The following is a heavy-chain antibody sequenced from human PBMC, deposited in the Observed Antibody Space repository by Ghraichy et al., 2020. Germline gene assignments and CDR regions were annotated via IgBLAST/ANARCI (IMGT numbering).Heavy chain of an antibody. CDR3: ARRRYSGYDLFSGDYYYMDV. Sequence: EPLSLTCTVSGGSISSYYWSWIRQPPGKGLEWIGYIYYSGSTNYNPSLKSRVTISVDTSKNQFSLKLSSVTAADTAVYYCARRRYSGYDLFSGDYYYMDVWGKGTTVTVSS. CDR2: IYYSGST. CDR1: GGSISSYY. J-gene: IGHJ6*03. D-gene: IGHD5-12*01. V-gene: IGHV4-59*08.